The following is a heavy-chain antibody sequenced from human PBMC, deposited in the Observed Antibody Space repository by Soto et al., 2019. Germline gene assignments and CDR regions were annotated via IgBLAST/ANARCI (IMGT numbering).Heavy chain of an antibody. CDR2: IKQDGSEK. J-gene: IGHJ5*02. V-gene: IGHV3-7*05. Sequence: EVQLVESGGGLVQSGGSLRLSCAASGFTFSSYWMSWVRQGPGKGPEWVANIKQDGSEKYYVDSVKGRFTISRDNAKNSLYLQMTRLRAEDTAVYHCAKFLSAIPGCSCGQGTLVTVSS. D-gene: IGHD2-2*01. CDR1: GFTFSSYW. CDR3: AKFLSAIPGCS.